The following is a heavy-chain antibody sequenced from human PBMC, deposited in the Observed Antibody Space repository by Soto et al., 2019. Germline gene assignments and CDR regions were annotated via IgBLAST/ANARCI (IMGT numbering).Heavy chain of an antibody. CDR3: ARDQWLYDISPGFDI. V-gene: IGHV1-18*01. D-gene: IGHD3-9*01. J-gene: IGHJ3*02. CDR1: GFTITSFA. Sequence: GASVKVSCKASGFTITSFALQWVRQARGQRLEWMGWISAYNGNTNYAQKLQGRVTMTTDTSTSTAYMELRSLRSDDTAMYYCARDQWLYDISPGFDIWGQGTMVTVSS. CDR2: ISAYNGNT.